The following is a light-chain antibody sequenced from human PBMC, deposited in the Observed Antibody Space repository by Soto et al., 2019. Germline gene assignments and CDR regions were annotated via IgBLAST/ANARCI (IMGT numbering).Light chain of an antibody. V-gene: IGKV1-5*03. J-gene: IGKJ1*01. CDR1: QGVSTW. CDR3: QHYNSYSEA. Sequence: IQMTPSPSTLSGSVGARVTITCRASQGVSTWLAWYQQKPGKAPKLLIYKASTLKSGVPSRFSGSGSGTEFTLTISSLQPDDFATYYCQHYNSYSEAFGQGTKVDI. CDR2: KAS.